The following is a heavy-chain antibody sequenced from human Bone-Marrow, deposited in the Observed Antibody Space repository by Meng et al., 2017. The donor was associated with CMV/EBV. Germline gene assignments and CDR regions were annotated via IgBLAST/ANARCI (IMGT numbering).Heavy chain of an antibody. J-gene: IGHJ3*02. Sequence: GESLKISCAASGFTFSSYEMNWVRQAPGKGLEWVSYISSSGSTIYYADSVKGRFTISRDNAKNSLYLQMNSLRAEDTAVYYCARGGIRFLEWFKDDAFDIWGQGTMVTVSS. CDR3: ARGGIRFLEWFKDDAFDI. D-gene: IGHD3-3*01. CDR1: GFTFSSYE. V-gene: IGHV3-48*03. CDR2: ISSSGSTI.